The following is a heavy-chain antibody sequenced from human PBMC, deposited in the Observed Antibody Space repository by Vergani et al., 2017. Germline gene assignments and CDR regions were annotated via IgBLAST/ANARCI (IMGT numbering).Heavy chain of an antibody. CDR3: ARGNTETNGHLYYYYYMDV. Sequence: QVQLQQWGGGLLKPSETLSLTSVVNGGSCTSYHWTWIRQSPGEGLEWVGDIDHTGRPDYNPSLKSRLTMSVDKSRNHFSLTLNSVTPTDSAIYFCARGNTETNGHLYYYYYMDVWGQGTAVTVS. J-gene: IGHJ6*03. CDR1: GGSCTSYH. D-gene: IGHD4-11*01. CDR2: IDHTGRP. V-gene: IGHV4-34*01.